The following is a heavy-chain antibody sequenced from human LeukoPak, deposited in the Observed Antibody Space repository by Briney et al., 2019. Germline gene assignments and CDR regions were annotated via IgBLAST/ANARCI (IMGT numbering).Heavy chain of an antibody. J-gene: IGHJ4*02. V-gene: IGHV1-69*04. Sequence: SVKASCKASGGAFSSYAISWVRQAPGQGLEWMGRIIPILGIANYAQKFQGRVTITADKSTSTAYMELSSLRSEDTAVYYCATYSSRGQPLRLDYRGQGTLVTVSS. CDR3: ATYSSRGQPLRLDY. CDR1: GGAFSSYA. CDR2: IIPILGIA. D-gene: IGHD6-13*01.